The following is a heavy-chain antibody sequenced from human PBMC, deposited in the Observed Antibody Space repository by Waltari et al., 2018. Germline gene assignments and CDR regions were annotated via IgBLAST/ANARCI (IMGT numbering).Heavy chain of an antibody. V-gene: IGHV3-15*01. Sequence: EVRLWKSGGGLERLGCPFGFPCEPPGFHSVPAWLGWVRQAPGKGREGVGRIRSKTDDETTEYAAPLKDRFTISRNDSKNTVYLQMNSLTTEDTAVYYCNTGPERSWTTFDIWGQGTMVTVSS. CDR3: NTGPERSWTTFDI. J-gene: IGHJ3*02. CDR1: GFHSVPAW. CDR2: IRSKTDDETT. D-gene: IGHD1-1*01.